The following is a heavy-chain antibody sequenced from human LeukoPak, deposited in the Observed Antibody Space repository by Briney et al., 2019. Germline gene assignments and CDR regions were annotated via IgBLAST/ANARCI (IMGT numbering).Heavy chain of an antibody. CDR1: GYTFTGYY. Sequence: ASVKVSCKASGYTFTGYYMHWVRQAPGQGLEWMGWINPNSGGTNYAQKFQGRVTMTRDTSISTAYMGLSRLRSDDTAVYYCARDRGQLVSWVSWFDPWGQGTLVTVSS. CDR2: INPNSGGT. V-gene: IGHV1-2*02. J-gene: IGHJ5*02. D-gene: IGHD3-10*01. CDR3: ARDRGQLVSWVSWFDP.